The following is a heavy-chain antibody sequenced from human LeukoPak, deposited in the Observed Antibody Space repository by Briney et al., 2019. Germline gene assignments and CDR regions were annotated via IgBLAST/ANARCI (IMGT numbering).Heavy chain of an antibody. J-gene: IGHJ4*02. Sequence: PTETLSLTCAVYDGSFSGYYWSWIRQPPGKGLEWIGEINHSGSTNYNPSLKSRVTISVDTSKNQFSLKLSSVTAADTAVYYCARGAGLYGSGSYFGYWGQGTLVTVSS. D-gene: IGHD3-10*01. CDR2: INHSGST. V-gene: IGHV4-34*01. CDR1: DGSFSGYY. CDR3: ARGAGLYGSGSYFGY.